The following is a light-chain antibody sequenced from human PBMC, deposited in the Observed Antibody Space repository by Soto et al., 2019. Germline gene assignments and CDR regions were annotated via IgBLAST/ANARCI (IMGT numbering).Light chain of an antibody. Sequence: EIVLTQSPATLSLSPGERATLSCRASQSVSSYLAWYQQKPGQAPRLLIYDVSNRPTGIPARFSGSGSGTDFTLTISSLESEDFAVYYCQQRSSWPLTFGGGTKVEIK. CDR1: QSVSSY. CDR2: DVS. CDR3: QQRSSWPLT. J-gene: IGKJ4*01. V-gene: IGKV3-11*01.